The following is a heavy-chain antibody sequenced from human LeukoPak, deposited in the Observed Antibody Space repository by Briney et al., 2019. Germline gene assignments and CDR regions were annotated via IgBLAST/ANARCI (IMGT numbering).Heavy chain of an antibody. J-gene: IGHJ4*02. CDR1: GGSITSYY. V-gene: IGHV4-59*01. Sequence: SETLSLTCTVSGGSITSYYWSWIRQPPGKGLEWLGYIYYIGSTNYNPSLKSRVTISVDTSKNQFSLKLSFVTAADTAVYYCARLGGYSYYYDSSGYRLGEFDYWGQGTLVTVSS. D-gene: IGHD3-22*01. CDR2: IYYIGST. CDR3: ARLGGYSYYYDSSGYRLGEFDY.